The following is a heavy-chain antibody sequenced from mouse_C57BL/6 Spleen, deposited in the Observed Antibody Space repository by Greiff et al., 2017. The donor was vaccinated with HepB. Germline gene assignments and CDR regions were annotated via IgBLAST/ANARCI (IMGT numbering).Heavy chain of an antibody. CDR3: TDPSWFAY. CDR1: GFTFSNYW. J-gene: IGHJ3*01. Sequence: EVQVVESGGGLVQPGGSMILSCVASGFTFSNYWMNWVRQSPEKGLEWVAQIRLKSDNYATLYAESVKGRFTISRGDSKTSVYLQMNNLRAEDTGIYYCTDPSWFAYWGQGTLVTVSA. CDR2: IRLKSDNYAT. V-gene: IGHV6-3*01.